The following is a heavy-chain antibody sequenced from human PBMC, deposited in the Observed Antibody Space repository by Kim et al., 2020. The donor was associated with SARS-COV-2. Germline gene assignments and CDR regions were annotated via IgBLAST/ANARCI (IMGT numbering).Heavy chain of an antibody. Sequence: NRSGGGTNYAQKFQGRVTMTGDTSTNTVYMDLSSLGSDDTAVYYCAKEGGHWGQGTLVTVSS. D-gene: IGHD3-16*01. J-gene: IGHJ4*02. V-gene: IGHV1-46*01. CDR3: AKEGGH. CDR2: NRSGGGT.